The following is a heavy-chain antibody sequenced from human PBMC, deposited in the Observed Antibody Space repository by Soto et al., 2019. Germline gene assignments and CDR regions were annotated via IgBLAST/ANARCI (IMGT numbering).Heavy chain of an antibody. Sequence: PGESLSISCQTSGYTFTNYWIGWVRQMPGGGLEWLGLIFPRDFDVRYSPSFEGQVTISADRSTATAFLQWHSLEASDSALYFCARLVSLLQPIDSWGQGTPVTVSS. CDR3: ARLVSLLQPIDS. CDR2: IFPRDFDV. D-gene: IGHD4-4*01. CDR1: GYTFTNYW. V-gene: IGHV5-51*01. J-gene: IGHJ5*01.